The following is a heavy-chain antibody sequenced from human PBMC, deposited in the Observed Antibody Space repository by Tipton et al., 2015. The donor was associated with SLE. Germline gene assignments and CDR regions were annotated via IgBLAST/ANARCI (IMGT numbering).Heavy chain of an antibody. Sequence: TLSLTCTVSGGSVSSGSYYWSWIRQPPWKGLEWIGYIYYSGSTNYNPSLKSRVTISVDTSKNQFSLKLSSVTAADTAVYYCARDVGGLRWFDPWGQGTLVTVSS. CDR3: ARDVGGLRWFDP. D-gene: IGHD3/OR15-3a*01. CDR1: GGSVSSGSYY. J-gene: IGHJ5*02. CDR2: IYYSGST. V-gene: IGHV4-61*01.